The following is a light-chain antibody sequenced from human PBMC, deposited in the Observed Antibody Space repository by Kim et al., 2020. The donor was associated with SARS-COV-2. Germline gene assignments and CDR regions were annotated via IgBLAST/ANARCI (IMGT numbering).Light chain of an antibody. Sequence: QSALTQPASVSGSPGQSFTISCTGTSSDVGGYNYVSWYQQHPGKAPKLMIYDISNRPSGVSNRFSGSKSGKTASLTISGLQAEDEADYCCSSYTSSSTLVFAGGTQLIVL. V-gene: IGLV2-14*03. CDR1: SSDVGGYNY. CDR2: DIS. J-gene: IGLJ3*02. CDR3: SSYTSSSTLV.